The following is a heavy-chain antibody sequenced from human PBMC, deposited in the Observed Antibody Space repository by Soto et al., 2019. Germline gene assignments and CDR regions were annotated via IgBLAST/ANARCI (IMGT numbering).Heavy chain of an antibody. CDR1: GFTFSDYY. CDR3: AREVAAVAGTDYYYGMDV. D-gene: IGHD6-19*01. J-gene: IGHJ6*02. Sequence: PGGSLRLSCAASGFTFSDYYMSWIRQAPGKGLEWVSYISSSSYTNYADSVKGRFTISRDNAKNSLYLQMNSLRAEDTAVYYCAREVAAVAGTDYYYGMDVWGQGTTVTVSS. CDR2: ISSSSYT. V-gene: IGHV3-11*06.